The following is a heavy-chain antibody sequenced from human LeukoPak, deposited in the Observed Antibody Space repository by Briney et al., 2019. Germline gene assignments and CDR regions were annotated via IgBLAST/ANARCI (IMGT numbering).Heavy chain of an antibody. V-gene: IGHV4-31*03. CDR2: IYYSGST. CDR1: GGSISSGGYY. D-gene: IGHD1-14*01. Sequence: NPSETLSLTCTVSGGSISSGGYYWSWIRQHPGKGLEWIGYIYYSGSTYYNPSLKSRVTISVDTSKNQFSLKLSSVTAAYTAVYYCARGTPFDYWGQGTLVTVSS. CDR3: ARGTPFDY. J-gene: IGHJ4*02.